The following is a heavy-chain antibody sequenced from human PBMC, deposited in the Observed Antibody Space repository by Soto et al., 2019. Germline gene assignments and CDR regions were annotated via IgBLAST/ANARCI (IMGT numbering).Heavy chain of an antibody. V-gene: IGHV3-11*06. CDR3: ARSLRATSTLTF. D-gene: IGHD2-15*01. CDR1: GFTFTDYH. Sequence: PGGSLRLSCEASGFTFTDYHMSWIRQAPGKGLEWVALISETGSHTAYAESVKGRFTISRDNARPSVFLQMNSLRSDDTAVYFCARSLRATSTLTFWGQGTPVTVSS. J-gene: IGHJ4*02. CDR2: ISETGSHT.